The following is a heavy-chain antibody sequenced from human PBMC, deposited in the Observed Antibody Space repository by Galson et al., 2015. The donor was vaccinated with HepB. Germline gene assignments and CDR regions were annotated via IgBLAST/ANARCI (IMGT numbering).Heavy chain of an antibody. V-gene: IGHV3-23*01. D-gene: IGHD1-26*01. J-gene: IGHJ6*02. Sequence: SWVRLAPGKGLEWVSAVSSRGESTYYADSVRGRFAISRDNSRNTLYLHMTSLRAEDTAIYYCAGSGAYSGTYYAGMDVWGQGTTVTVSS. CDR3: AGSGAYSGTYYAGMDV. CDR2: VSSRGEST.